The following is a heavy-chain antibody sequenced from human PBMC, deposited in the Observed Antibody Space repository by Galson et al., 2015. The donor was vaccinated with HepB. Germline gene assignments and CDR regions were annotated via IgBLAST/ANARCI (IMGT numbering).Heavy chain of an antibody. J-gene: IGHJ5*02. D-gene: IGHD6-19*01. Sequence: QSGAEVKKPGESLKISCKGSGYSFTSYWIGWVRQMPGKGLEWMGIIYPGDSDTRYSPSFQGQVTISADKSISTAYLQWSSLKASDTAMYYCARHRPALGGWYPTGFDPWGQGTLVTVSS. CDR3: ARHRPALGGWYPTGFDP. CDR2: IYPGDSDT. CDR1: GYSFTSYW. V-gene: IGHV5-51*01.